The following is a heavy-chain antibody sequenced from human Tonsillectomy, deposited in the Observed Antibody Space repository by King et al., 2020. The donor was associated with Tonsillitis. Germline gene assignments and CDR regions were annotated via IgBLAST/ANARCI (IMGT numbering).Heavy chain of an antibody. CDR3: AKDKVATMPRDVFDF. V-gene: IGHV3-23*04. Sequence: VQLVESGGGLVQPGGSLRLSCAASGFTFSSYAMSWVRQAPGKGLEWVSGISGGGGGTYSADSVKGRFTISRDNSKNTLYLQMNSLRVDDTAVYYCAKDKVATMPRDVFDFWGQGTMVTVSS. D-gene: IGHD5-12*01. CDR2: ISGGGGGT. J-gene: IGHJ3*01. CDR1: GFTFSSYA.